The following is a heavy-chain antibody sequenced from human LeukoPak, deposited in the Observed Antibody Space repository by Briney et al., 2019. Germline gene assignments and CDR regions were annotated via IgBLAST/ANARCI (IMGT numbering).Heavy chain of an antibody. CDR1: GFTFSSYW. CDR3: ARNYYYGLDV. J-gene: IGHJ6*02. CDR2: IKQDGSEK. V-gene: IGHV3-7*01. Sequence: GGSLRLSCAAFGFTFSSYWMSWVCQAPGKGLEWVANIKQDGSEKYYVDSVKGRFTISRDNAKNSLYLQMNSLRAEDTAVYYCARNYYYGLDVWGQGTTVTVPS.